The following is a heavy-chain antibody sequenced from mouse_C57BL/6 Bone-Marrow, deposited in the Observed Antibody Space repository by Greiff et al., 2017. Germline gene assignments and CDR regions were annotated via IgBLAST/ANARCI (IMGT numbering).Heavy chain of an antibody. CDR3: ARNLYYRAMDY. J-gene: IGHJ4*01. CDR1: GFSLTSYG. V-gene: IGHV2-6*01. CDR2: IWGVGST. Sequence: VHLVESGPGLVAPSQSLSITCTVSGFSLTSYGVDWVRQSPGKGLEWLGVIWGVGSTNYNSAPKSRLSISKDNSKSQVFLKMNSLQTDDTAMYYCARNLYYRAMDYWGQGTSVTVSS. D-gene: IGHD2-14*01.